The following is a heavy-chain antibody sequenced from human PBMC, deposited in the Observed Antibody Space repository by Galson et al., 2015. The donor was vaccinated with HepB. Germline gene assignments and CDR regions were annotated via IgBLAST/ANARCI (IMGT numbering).Heavy chain of an antibody. Sequence: TLSLTCTVSGGSISSGSYYWSWIRQPAGTGLEWIGRIYTSGSTNYNPSLKSRVTISVDTSKNQFSLKLSSVTAADTAVYYCARDRAGIVGAPDGPWGQGTLVTVSS. CDR3: ARDRAGIVGAPDGP. CDR2: IYTSGST. D-gene: IGHD1-26*01. V-gene: IGHV4-61*02. J-gene: IGHJ5*02. CDR1: GGSISSGSYY.